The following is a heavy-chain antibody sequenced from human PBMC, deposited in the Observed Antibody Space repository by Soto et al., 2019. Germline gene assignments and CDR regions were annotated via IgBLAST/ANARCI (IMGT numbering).Heavy chain of an antibody. CDR1: GGTFSSYA. CDR3: ARADSSGYYDYYYYGMDV. Sequence: SVKVSFKASGGTFSSYAISWLRQAPGQGLEWMGGIIPIFGTANYAQKFQGRVTITADESTSTAYMELSSLRSEDTAVYYCARADSSGYYDYYYYGMDVWGQGTTVTVSS. V-gene: IGHV1-69*13. D-gene: IGHD3-22*01. CDR2: IIPIFGTA. J-gene: IGHJ6*02.